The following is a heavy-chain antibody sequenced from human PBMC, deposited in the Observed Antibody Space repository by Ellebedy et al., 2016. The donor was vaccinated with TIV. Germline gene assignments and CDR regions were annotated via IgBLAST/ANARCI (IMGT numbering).Heavy chain of an antibody. Sequence: GESLKISXKGSGYSFTSYWIGWVRQMPGKGLEWMGIIYPGDSDTRYSPSFQGQVTISADKSISTAYLQWSSLKASDTAMYYCARPGWYSSSWYPWGFDYWGQGTLVTVSS. D-gene: IGHD6-13*01. CDR2: IYPGDSDT. J-gene: IGHJ4*02. V-gene: IGHV5-51*01. CDR1: GYSFTSYW. CDR3: ARPGWYSSSWYPWGFDY.